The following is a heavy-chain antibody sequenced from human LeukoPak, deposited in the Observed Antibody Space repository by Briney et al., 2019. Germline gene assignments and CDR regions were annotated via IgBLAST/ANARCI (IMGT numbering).Heavy chain of an antibody. D-gene: IGHD6-19*01. CDR3: AKDRTRGWYLGYDAFDV. CDR2: ISGSGGST. J-gene: IGHJ3*01. V-gene: IGHV3-23*01. Sequence: PGGSLRLSCAVSGFTFSSYAMSWVRQAPGKGLEWVSAISGSGGSTYYADSVKGRFTISRDNSKNTLYLQMNSLRAEDTAVYYCAKDRTRGWYLGYDAFDVWGQGTMVTVSS. CDR1: GFTFSSYA.